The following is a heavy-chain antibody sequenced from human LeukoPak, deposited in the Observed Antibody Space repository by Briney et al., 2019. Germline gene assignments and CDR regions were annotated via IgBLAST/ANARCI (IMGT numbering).Heavy chain of an antibody. Sequence: SETLSLTCTVSGGSISSYYWSWIRQPPGKGLEWIGYIYYSGSTNYNPSLKSRVTISVDTSKNQFSLKLSSVTAADTAVYYCARLGDSVVVTATQYCFDYWGQGTLVTVSS. CDR3: ARLGDSVVVTATQYCFDY. CDR2: IYYSGST. D-gene: IGHD2-21*02. J-gene: IGHJ4*02. V-gene: IGHV4-59*08. CDR1: GGSISSYY.